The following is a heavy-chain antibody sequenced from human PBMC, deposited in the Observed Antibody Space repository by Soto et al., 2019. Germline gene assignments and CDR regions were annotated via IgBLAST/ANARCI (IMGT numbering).Heavy chain of an antibody. CDR2: IYWDDEK. Sequence: SGPTLVNPTQTLTLTCSFSGISLTTGVGLGWIRQPPGKALEWLAIIYWDDEKRYNPSLKTTLTITKDTSKNEVVLTVTDMYPVDTAPYYCAHRVNMARGPYYYFGPWGQGTLVTVSS. CDR3: AHRVNMARGPYYYFGP. D-gene: IGHD3-10*01. V-gene: IGHV2-5*02. J-gene: IGHJ5*02. CDR1: GISLTTGVG.